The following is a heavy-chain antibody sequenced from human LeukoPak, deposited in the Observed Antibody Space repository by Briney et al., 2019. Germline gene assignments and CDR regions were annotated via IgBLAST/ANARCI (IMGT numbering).Heavy chain of an antibody. CDR3: ARAEVRGVIITPYYYYGMDV. V-gene: IGHV4-59*12. D-gene: IGHD3-10*01. J-gene: IGHJ6*02. Sequence: SETLSLTCTVSDGSISGSYWSWIRQPPGEGLEWIGGLHNSGSTLYNLSLKSRVTISVDKSKNQFSLKLSSVTAADTAVYYCARAEVRGVIITPYYYYGMDVWGQGTTVTVSS. CDR1: DGSISGSY. CDR2: LHNSGST.